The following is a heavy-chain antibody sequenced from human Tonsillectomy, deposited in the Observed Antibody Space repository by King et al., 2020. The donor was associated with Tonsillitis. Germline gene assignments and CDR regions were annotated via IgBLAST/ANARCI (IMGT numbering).Heavy chain of an antibody. Sequence: VQLVQSGAEVKKPGASVKVSCKASGYTFTGYYMHWVRQAPGQGLEWMGWINPDRGDTYYAQKFQGRVTMTRDTSITTAYMELSRLRSDDTAVYYCARARISVAGTDAFDIWGQGTMVTVSS. CDR3: ARARISVAGTDAFDI. CDR2: INPDRGDT. CDR1: GYTFTGYY. J-gene: IGHJ3*02. V-gene: IGHV1-2*02. D-gene: IGHD6-19*01.